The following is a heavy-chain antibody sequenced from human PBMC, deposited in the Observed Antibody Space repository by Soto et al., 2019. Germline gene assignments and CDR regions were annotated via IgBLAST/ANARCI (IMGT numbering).Heavy chain of an antibody. CDR2: ISGSGGST. J-gene: IGHJ4*02. CDR1: GFTFSSYA. Sequence: PGGSLRLSCAASGFTFSSYAMSWVRQAPGKGLEWVSAISGSGGSTYYADSVKGRFIISRDNSKITLYLQMNSLRAEDTAVYYCAKDLSQDTYYDFWSGYSNFDYWGQGTLVTVS. CDR3: AKDLSQDTYYDFWSGYSNFDY. D-gene: IGHD3-3*01. V-gene: IGHV3-23*01.